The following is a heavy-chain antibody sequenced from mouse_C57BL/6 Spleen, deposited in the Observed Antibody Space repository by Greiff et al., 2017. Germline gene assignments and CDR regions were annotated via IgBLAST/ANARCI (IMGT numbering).Heavy chain of an antibody. Sequence: VQLQQPGAELVRPGSSVKLSCKASGYTFTSYWMHWVKQRPIQGLEWIGNIDPSDSETHYNQKFKDKATLTVDKSSSTAYMQLSSLTSEDSAVYYCARSDYYGSSLYAMDYWGQGTSVTVSS. J-gene: IGHJ4*01. D-gene: IGHD1-1*01. CDR3: ARSDYYGSSLYAMDY. CDR2: IDPSDSET. CDR1: GYTFTSYW. V-gene: IGHV1-52*01.